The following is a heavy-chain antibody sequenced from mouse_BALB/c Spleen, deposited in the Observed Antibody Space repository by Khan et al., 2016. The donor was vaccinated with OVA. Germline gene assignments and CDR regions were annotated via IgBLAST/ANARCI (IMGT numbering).Heavy chain of an antibody. J-gene: IGHJ2*01. CDR2: ISYSGRT. Sequence: VQLKESGPGLVKPSQSLSLTCTVTGYSITSDYAWNWIRQFPGNKLEWMGYISYSGRTSYNPSLKSRISITRDTSKNQFFLQLNSVTTEDTATYYCARSVIITTVVATDFDYWGQGTTLTVSS. CDR3: ARSVIITTVVATDFDY. CDR1: GYSITSDYA. V-gene: IGHV3-2*02. D-gene: IGHD1-1*01.